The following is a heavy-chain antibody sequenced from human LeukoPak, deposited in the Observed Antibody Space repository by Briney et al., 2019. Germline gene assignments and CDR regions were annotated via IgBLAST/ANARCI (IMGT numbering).Heavy chain of an antibody. Sequence: GASVKVSCKASGYTFTSYDIKWVRQATGEGLEWMGWMNPNSGNTGYAQKFQGRVTMTRNTSISTAYMELSSLRSEDTAVYYCARGRVVTAHAFDIWGQGTKVTVSS. CDR1: GYTFTSYD. D-gene: IGHD2-21*02. J-gene: IGHJ3*02. V-gene: IGHV1-8*01. CDR3: ARGRVVTAHAFDI. CDR2: MNPNSGNT.